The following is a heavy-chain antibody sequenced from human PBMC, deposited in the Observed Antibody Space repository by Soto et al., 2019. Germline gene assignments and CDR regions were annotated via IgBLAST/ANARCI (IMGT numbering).Heavy chain of an antibody. CDR1: GVTFSSYA. J-gene: IGHJ6*02. CDR2: IIPIFGTA. V-gene: IGHV1-69*13. Sequence: SVKVSCKASGVTFSSYAISWVRQAPGQGLEWMGGIIPIFGTANYAQKFQGRVTITADESTSTAYMELSSLRSEDTAVYYCARDLSPVVVVAAWRNYYYYYGMDVWGQGTTVTVSS. CDR3: ARDLSPVVVVAAWRNYYYYYGMDV. D-gene: IGHD2-15*01.